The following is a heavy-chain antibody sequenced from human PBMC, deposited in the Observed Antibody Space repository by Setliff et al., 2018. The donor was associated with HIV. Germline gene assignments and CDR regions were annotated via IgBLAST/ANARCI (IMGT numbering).Heavy chain of an antibody. V-gene: IGHV3-30*02. D-gene: IGHD3-10*01. J-gene: IGHJ4*02. CDR2: IRYDGSNK. CDR1: GFTFSSYG. CDR3: ARHDVVRGAIDN. Sequence: PGGSLRLSCAASGFTFSSYGMHWVRQAPGKGLEWVAFIRYDGSNKPYGDSVKGRFTISRDNSKNTLYVQMNSLRAEDTAVYYCARHDVVRGAIDNWGQGTLVTVSS.